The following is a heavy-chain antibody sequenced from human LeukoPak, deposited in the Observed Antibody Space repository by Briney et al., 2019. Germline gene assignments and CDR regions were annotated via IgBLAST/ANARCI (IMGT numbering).Heavy chain of an antibody. CDR3: AKDISSFSILGY. CDR1: GFTFDDYA. CDR2: ISWNSGSI. J-gene: IGHJ4*02. Sequence: GGSLRLSCAASGFTFDDYAMHWVRQAPGKGLEWVSGISWNSGSIGYADSVKGRFTISRDNAKNSLYLQMNSLRAEDTALYYCAKDISSFSILGYWGQGTLVTVSP. D-gene: IGHD3-3*02. V-gene: IGHV3-9*01.